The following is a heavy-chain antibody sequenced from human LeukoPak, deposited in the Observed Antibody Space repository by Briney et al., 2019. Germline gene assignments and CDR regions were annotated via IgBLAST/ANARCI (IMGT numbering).Heavy chain of an antibody. V-gene: IGHV1-2*02. CDR2: INPNSGGT. CDR3: AREVILWFGEPYYFDY. CDR1: GYTLTGYY. J-gene: IGHJ4*02. D-gene: IGHD3-10*01. Sequence: ASVKVSCKASGYTLTGYYMHWVRQAPGQGLEWMGWINPNSGGTNYAQKFQGRVTMTRDTSISTAYMELSRLRSDDTAVYYCAREVILWFGEPYYFDYWGQGTLVTVSS.